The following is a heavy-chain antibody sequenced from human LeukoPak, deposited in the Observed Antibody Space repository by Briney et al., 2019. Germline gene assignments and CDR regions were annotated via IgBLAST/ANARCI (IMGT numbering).Heavy chain of an antibody. D-gene: IGHD6-19*01. CDR2: INPNSGGT. J-gene: IGHJ1*01. CDR1: GYTFTGYY. Sequence: GASVKVSCKASGYTFTGYYMHWVRQAPGQGLEWMGWINPNSGGTNYAQKFQGRVTMTRDTSISTAYMELSRLRSEDMAVYYCAKPYSSGWYNGEYFQHWGQGTLVTVSS. CDR3: AKPYSSGWYNGEYFQH. V-gene: IGHV1-2*02.